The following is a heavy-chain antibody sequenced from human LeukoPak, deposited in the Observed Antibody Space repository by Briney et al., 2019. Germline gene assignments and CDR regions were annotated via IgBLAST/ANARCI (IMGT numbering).Heavy chain of an antibody. CDR1: GYTFTCYY. CDR3: ARSPTLLDWFDP. V-gene: IGHV1-2*02. CDR2: INPNSGGT. J-gene: IGHJ5*02. Sequence: ASVKVSCKASGYTFTCYYMHWVRQAPGQGLEWMGWINPNSGGTNYAQKFQGRVTMTRDTSISTAYMELSRLRSDDTAVYYCARSPTLLDWFDPWGQGTLVTVSS.